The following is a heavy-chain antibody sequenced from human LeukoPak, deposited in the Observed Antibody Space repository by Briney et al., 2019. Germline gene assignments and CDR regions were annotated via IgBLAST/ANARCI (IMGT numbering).Heavy chain of an antibody. CDR3: ARLLKHAQPYSSSWSPPQYFQH. V-gene: IGHV5-51*01. CDR2: IYPGDSDT. Sequence: GESLKISCKGSGYSFTSYWIGWVRQMPGKGLEWMGIIYPGDSDTRYSPSFQGQVTISADKSISTAYLQWSSLKASDTAMYYCARLLKHAQPYSSSWSPPQYFQHWGQGTLVTVSS. CDR1: GYSFTSYW. D-gene: IGHD6-13*01. J-gene: IGHJ1*01.